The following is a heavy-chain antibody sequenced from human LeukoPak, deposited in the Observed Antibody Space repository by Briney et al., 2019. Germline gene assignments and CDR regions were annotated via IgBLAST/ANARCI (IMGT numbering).Heavy chain of an antibody. CDR2: IIPIFGTA. Sequence: EASVKVSCKASGGTFSSYAISWVRQAPGQGLEWMGGIIPIFGTANYAQRFQGRVTITTDESTSTAYMELSSLRSEDTAVYYCARSRTHIAAAGNYYYYYMDVWGKGTTVTVSS. CDR1: GGTFSSYA. CDR3: ARSRTHIAAAGNYYYYYMDV. D-gene: IGHD6-13*01. J-gene: IGHJ6*03. V-gene: IGHV1-69*05.